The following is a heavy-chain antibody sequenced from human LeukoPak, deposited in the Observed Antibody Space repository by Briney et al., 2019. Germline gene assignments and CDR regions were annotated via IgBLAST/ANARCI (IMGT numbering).Heavy chain of an antibody. CDR1: GFTFSSYG. CDR2: IRYDGSNK. D-gene: IGHD3-10*01. J-gene: IGHJ4*02. CDR3: AKARGSGSYSYYFDY. Sequence: GGSLRPSSAASGFTFSSYGIHWVRQAPGKGLEWVAFIRYDGSNKYYADSVKGRFTISRDNSKNTLYLQMNSLRAEDTAVYYCAKARGSGSYSYYFDYWGQGTLVTVSS. V-gene: IGHV3-30*02.